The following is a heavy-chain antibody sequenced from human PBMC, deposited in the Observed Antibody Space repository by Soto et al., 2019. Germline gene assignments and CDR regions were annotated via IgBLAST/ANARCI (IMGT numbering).Heavy chain of an antibody. CDR2: ISYDGSNK. CDR3: AKDDYGGSSYYYYGLDV. Sequence: HPGGSLRLSCAASGFTFSSYGMHWVRQAPGKGLEWVAVISYDGSNKYYADSVKGRFTISRDNSNNTLYLQMNGLRAEDTAVYYCAKDDYGGSSYYYYGLDVWGQGTTVTVSS. D-gene: IGHD3-16*01. CDR1: GFTFSSYG. J-gene: IGHJ6*02. V-gene: IGHV3-30*18.